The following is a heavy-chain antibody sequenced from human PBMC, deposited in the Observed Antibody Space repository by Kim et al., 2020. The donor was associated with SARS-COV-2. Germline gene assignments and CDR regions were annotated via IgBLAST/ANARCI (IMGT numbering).Heavy chain of an antibody. D-gene: IGHD2-2*02. CDR2: ISYDGSNK. CDR1: GFTFSSYA. Sequence: GGSLRLSCAASGFTFSSYAMHWVRQAPGKGLEWVAVISYDGSNKYYADSVKGRFTISRDNSKNTLYLQMNSLRAEDTAVYYCARGAGMTAIPFVAFYYGMDVWGQETTVTVSS. J-gene: IGHJ6*02. V-gene: IGHV3-30*04. CDR3: ARGAGMTAIPFVAFYYGMDV.